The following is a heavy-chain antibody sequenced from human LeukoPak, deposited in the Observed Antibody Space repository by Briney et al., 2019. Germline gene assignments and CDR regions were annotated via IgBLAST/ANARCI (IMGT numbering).Heavy chain of an antibody. CDR2: ISSSSSYI. Sequence: PGGSLRLSCAASGCTFSSYSMNWLRQAPAKGLEGVSSISSSSSYIYYADSVKGRFTISRDNAKSSLYLQMNSLRAEDTAVYYCAREGRIAARRGFDYWGQGTLVTVSS. J-gene: IGHJ4*02. V-gene: IGHV3-21*01. D-gene: IGHD6-6*01. CDR3: AREGRIAARRGFDY. CDR1: GCTFSSYS.